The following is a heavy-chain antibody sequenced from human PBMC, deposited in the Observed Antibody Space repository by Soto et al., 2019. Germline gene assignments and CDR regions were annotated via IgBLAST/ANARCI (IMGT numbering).Heavy chain of an antibody. CDR2: SKNKADSYTT. CDR3: TVWGSGNDFGAA. CDR1: GFTFSDHY. V-gene: IGHV3-72*01. Sequence: EVQLVESGGGLVQPGGSLRLSCAASGFTFSDHYMDWVRQAPGKGLEWVGRSKNKADSYTTEYAASGKGRFTISRYGSKTSRFLQINSLKTEDTAVYYCTVWGSGNDFGAAWGQGILVTVSS. D-gene: IGHD3-10*01. J-gene: IGHJ4*02.